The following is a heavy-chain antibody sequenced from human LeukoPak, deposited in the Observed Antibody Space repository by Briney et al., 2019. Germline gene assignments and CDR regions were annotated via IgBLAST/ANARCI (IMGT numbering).Heavy chain of an antibody. Sequence: GGSLRLSCAASGFTFDDYAMHWVRQAPGKGLEWVSGISWSSGSTAYADSVKGRFTISRDSSKNTLYLQMNSLRVEDTAVYYCARDLGGNSPFDYWGQGTLVTVSS. J-gene: IGHJ4*02. V-gene: IGHV3-9*01. D-gene: IGHD4-23*01. CDR1: GFTFDDYA. CDR3: ARDLGGNSPFDY. CDR2: ISWSSGST.